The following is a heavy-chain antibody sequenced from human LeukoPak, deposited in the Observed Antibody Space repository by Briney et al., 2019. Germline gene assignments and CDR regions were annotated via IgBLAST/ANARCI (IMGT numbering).Heavy chain of an antibody. J-gene: IGHJ4*01. V-gene: IGHV6-1*01. Sequence: SQTLSLTCAISGESVSSYDAARFWIRQSPSRGLEWLGRSYYRSKWYYEYAESVKSRITINPDTSRNQFSLQLNSVTPEDTAVYYCARGNYHFDYWGHGTLVTVSA. CDR3: ARGNYHFDY. D-gene: IGHD5-24*01. CDR2: SYYRSKWYY. CDR1: GESVSSYDAA.